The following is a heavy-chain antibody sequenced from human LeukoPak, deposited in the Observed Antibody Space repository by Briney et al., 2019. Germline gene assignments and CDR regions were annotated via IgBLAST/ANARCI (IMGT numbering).Heavy chain of an antibody. D-gene: IGHD3-10*02. CDR3: AELGITMIGGV. V-gene: IGHV3-48*03. CDR1: GFTFSSYE. Sequence: GGSLRLSCAASGFTFSSYEMNWVRQAPGKGLEWVSYISSSGSTIYYADSVRGRFTISRDNAKNSLYLQMNSLRAEDTAVYYCAELGITMIGGVWGKGTTVTVSS. J-gene: IGHJ6*04. CDR2: ISSSGSTI.